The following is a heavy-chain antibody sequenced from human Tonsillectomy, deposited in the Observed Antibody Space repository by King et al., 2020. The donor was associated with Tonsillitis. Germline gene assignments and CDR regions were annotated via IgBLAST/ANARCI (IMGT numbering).Heavy chain of an antibody. Sequence: VQLQQWGAGLLKPSETLSLTCAVYGGSFSGYYWSWIRQPPGRGLEWIGEINHSGSTNYNPSLKSRVTISVDTSKNQFSLKLCSVTAADTAVYYCARRWVFDYWGQGTLVTVSS. CDR1: GGSFSGYY. CDR3: ARRWVFDY. D-gene: IGHD3-16*01. J-gene: IGHJ4*02. V-gene: IGHV4-34*01. CDR2: INHSGST.